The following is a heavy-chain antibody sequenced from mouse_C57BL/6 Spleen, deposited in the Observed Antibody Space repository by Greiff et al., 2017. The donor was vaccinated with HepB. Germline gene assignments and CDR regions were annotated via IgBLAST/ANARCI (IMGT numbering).Heavy chain of an antibody. CDR3: ARWGDWGPGFAY. CDR2: INPSSGYT. D-gene: IGHD4-1*01. J-gene: IGHJ3*01. V-gene: IGHV1-7*01. CDR1: GYTFTSYW. Sequence: QVQLQQSGAELAKPGASVKLSCKASGYTFTSYWMHWVKQRPGQGLEWIGYINPSSGYTKYNQKFKDTATLTADKSSSTAYMQLSSLTYEDSAVYYGARWGDWGPGFAYWGQGTLVTVSA.